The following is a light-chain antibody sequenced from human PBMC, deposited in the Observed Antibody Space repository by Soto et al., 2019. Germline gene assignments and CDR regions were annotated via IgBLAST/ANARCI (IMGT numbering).Light chain of an antibody. CDR3: QQYQSYSRT. Sequence: DIQITQSPSFLSASAGDRVTIFCRASQSISTFLHWYQQKPGKAPKLLIYDASSLESGVPSRFSGSGSGTEFTLTISSLKPDDFATYYCQQYQSYSRTFGQGTKVDIK. CDR1: QSISTF. V-gene: IGKV1-5*02. J-gene: IGKJ1*01. CDR2: DAS.